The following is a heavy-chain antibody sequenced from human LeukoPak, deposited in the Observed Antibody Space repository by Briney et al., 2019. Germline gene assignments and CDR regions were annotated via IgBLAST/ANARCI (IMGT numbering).Heavy chain of an antibody. Sequence: GGTLRLSCAASGFTFSSYGMSWFRQAPGKGLEWVSAISGSGGSTYYADSVKGRFTISRDNSKNTLYLQMNSLRAEDTAVYYCVRKVVDDWGQGTLVTVSS. CDR1: GFTFSSYG. V-gene: IGHV3-23*01. J-gene: IGHJ4*02. CDR2: ISGSGGST. CDR3: VRKVVDD.